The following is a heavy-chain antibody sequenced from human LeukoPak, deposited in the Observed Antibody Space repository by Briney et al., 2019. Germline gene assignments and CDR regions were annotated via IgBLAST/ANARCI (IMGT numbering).Heavy chain of an antibody. V-gene: IGHV3-21*01. CDR2: ISSSSSYI. CDR3: ARDLDSSFDY. CDR1: GFTFSSYS. J-gene: IGHJ4*02. D-gene: IGHD6-13*01. Sequence: GGSLRLSCAASGFTFSSYSMNWVRQAPGKGLEWVSSISSSSSYIYYADPVKGRFTISRDNAKNSLYLQMNSLRAEDTAVYYCARDLDSSFDYWGQGTLVTVSS.